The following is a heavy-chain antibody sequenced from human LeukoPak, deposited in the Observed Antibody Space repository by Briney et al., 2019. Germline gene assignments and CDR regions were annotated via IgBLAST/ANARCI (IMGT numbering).Heavy chain of an antibody. V-gene: IGHV3-7*03. J-gene: IGHJ4*02. CDR2: IKQDGSER. CDR1: GFSVSSTF. Sequence: GGSLRLSCAVSGFSVSSTFVSWVRQAPGKGLEWMANIKQDGSERNYVGSVKGRFTLSRDNTKNSVYLQMNSLRADDTAIYYCARGGTRRPSPYDYWGQGTLVTVSS. CDR3: ARGGTRRPSPYDY. D-gene: IGHD1-14*01.